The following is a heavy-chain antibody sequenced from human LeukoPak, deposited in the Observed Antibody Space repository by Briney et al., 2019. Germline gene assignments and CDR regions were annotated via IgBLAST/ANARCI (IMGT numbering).Heavy chain of an antibody. CDR2: MHTSGST. Sequence: SETLSLTCTVSGGSISSYYWSWIRQPAGKGLEWIGRMHTSGSTNYNPSLKSRVTMSVDTSKNQFSLKLSSVTAADTAVYYCARESAITFGGVIAIWGQGTLVTVSS. D-gene: IGHD3-16*02. J-gene: IGHJ4*02. CDR3: ARESAITFGGVIAI. CDR1: GGSISSYY. V-gene: IGHV4-4*07.